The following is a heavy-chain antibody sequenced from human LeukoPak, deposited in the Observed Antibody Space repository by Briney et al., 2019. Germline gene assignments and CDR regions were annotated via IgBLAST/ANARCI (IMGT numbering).Heavy chain of an antibody. D-gene: IGHD3-16*01. V-gene: IGHV3-49*03. CDR2: IRSKAYGGTT. J-gene: IGHJ4*02. CDR1: GFTFGDYA. CDR3: TTHRGEWVLDF. Sequence: PGGSLRLSCTASGFTFGDYAMSWFRQAPGKGLEWVGFIRSKAYGGTTEYAASVKGRFTISRDDSKSIAYLQMNSLKTEDTAVYYCTTHRGEWVLDFRGQGSLVTVSS.